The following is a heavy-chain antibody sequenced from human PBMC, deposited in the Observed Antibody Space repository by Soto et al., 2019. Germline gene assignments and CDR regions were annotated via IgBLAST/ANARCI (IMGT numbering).Heavy chain of an antibody. D-gene: IGHD2-15*01. CDR1: GFTFSSYS. CDR2: ISSSSSYI. V-gene: IGHV3-21*01. CDR3: ARARSVVVAVKYYYYGMDV. J-gene: IGHJ6*02. Sequence: PGGSLRLSCAASGFTFSSYSMNWVRQAPGKGLDWVSSISSSSSYIYYADSVKGRSTISRDNAKNSLYLQMNSLRAEDTAVYYCARARSVVVAVKYYYYGMDVWGQGTTVTVSS.